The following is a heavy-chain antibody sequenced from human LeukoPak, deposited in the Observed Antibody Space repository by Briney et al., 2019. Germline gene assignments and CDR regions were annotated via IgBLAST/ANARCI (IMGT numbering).Heavy chain of an antibody. J-gene: IGHJ3*02. Sequence: GESLKISCKGSGYSFTSYWIGLVRQMPGKGLEWMGIIYPGDSDTRYSPSFQGQVTISAAKSISTAYLQWSSLKASDTAMYYCARTLSAAIYDAFDIWGQGTMVTVSS. V-gene: IGHV5-51*01. CDR2: IYPGDSDT. CDR1: GYSFTSYW. D-gene: IGHD2-2*01. CDR3: ARTLSAAIYDAFDI.